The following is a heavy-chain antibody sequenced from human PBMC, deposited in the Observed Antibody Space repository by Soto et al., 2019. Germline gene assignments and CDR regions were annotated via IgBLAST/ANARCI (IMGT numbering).Heavy chain of an antibody. CDR1: GGSISSSNW. D-gene: IGHD3-10*01. CDR2: IYHSGTT. V-gene: IGHV4-4*02. Sequence: QVQLQESGPGLVKPSGTLSLTCAVSGGSISSSNWWSWVRQSPGKGLEWIGEIYHSGTTNYNPSLGGRVTISLDKSKNQLSLRLRSVAAADTAIYYCARDGGGVVGALEYWGQGTPVTVSS. CDR3: ARDGGGVVGALEY. J-gene: IGHJ4*02.